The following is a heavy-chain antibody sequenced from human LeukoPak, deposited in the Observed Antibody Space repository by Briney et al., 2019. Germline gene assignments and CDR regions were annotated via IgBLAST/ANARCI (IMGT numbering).Heavy chain of an antibody. CDR1: GYTLTELS. V-gene: IGHV1-24*01. CDR2: FDPEDGET. Sequence: GASVTVSCTVSGYTLTELSMHWVRQAPGKGLEWMGGFDPEDGETIYAQKFQGRVTMTEDTSTDTAYMELSSLRSEDTAVYYCATVWATGRWFDPWGQGTLVTVSS. D-gene: IGHD1-14*01. J-gene: IGHJ5*02. CDR3: ATVWATGRWFDP.